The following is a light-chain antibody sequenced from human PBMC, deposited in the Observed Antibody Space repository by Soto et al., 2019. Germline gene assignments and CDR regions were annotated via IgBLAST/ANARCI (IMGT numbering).Light chain of an antibody. J-gene: IGKJ1*01. CDR1: QSVSTN. V-gene: IGKV3D-15*01. Sequence: IVMTQSPATLSVSPGQRATLSCRASQSVSTNLAWYQQKPGQAPRLLIYGASTRATGIPARFSGSGSGTEFTLTISGLQSDDFAVYYWQQYSNWPPWTFGQGTRVDFK. CDR2: GAS. CDR3: QQYSNWPPWT.